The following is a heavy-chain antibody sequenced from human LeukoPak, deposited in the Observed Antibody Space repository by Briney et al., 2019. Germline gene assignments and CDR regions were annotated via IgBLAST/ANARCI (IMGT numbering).Heavy chain of an antibody. Sequence: GASLKISCKASGSSFTNYRIGLVRQLRGKGLEWVGIIYSGDSDTSYSPSLQGHVTISADKSITASYLQWSSLKASDTAMYYCARRYCSSTSCYNFDYWGQGTLVTVSS. CDR2: IYSGDSDT. CDR1: GSSFTNYR. V-gene: IGHV5-51*01. D-gene: IGHD2-2*02. CDR3: ARRYCSSTSCYNFDY. J-gene: IGHJ4*02.